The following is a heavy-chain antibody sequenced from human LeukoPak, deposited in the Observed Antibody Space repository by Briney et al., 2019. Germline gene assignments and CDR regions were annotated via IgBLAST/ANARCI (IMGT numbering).Heavy chain of an antibody. CDR2: FDPEAGDT. CDR3: LLAVSGTEAYFGS. V-gene: IGHV1-24*01. CDR1: GYTLTELT. J-gene: IGHJ4*02. Sequence: ASVTVSCKVSGYTLTELTMHWVRQAPGKGLEWMGGFDPEAGDTIYAQKFQGRVTMTEDSSTDTAYMELSSLRSEDAAVYYCLLAVSGTEAYFGSWGQGTLVTASS. D-gene: IGHD6-19*01.